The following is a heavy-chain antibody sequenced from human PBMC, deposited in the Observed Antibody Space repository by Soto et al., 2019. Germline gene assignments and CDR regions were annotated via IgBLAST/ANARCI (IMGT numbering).Heavy chain of an antibody. J-gene: IGHJ3*02. D-gene: IGHD5-18*01. V-gene: IGHV1-69*01. CDR2: IIPIFGTA. CDR3: ARDPFIWGVDSATSAGADAFDI. CDR1: GGTFSSYA. Sequence: QVQLVQSGAEVKKPGSSVKVSCKASGGTFSSYAISWVRQAPGQGLEWMGGIIPIFGTANYAQKFQGRVTITADESTSTAYRELSSLRSEDTAVYYCARDPFIWGVDSATSAGADAFDIWGQGTMVTVSS.